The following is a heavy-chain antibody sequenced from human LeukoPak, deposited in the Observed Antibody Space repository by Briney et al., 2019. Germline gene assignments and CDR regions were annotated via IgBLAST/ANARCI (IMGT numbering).Heavy chain of an antibody. CDR2: ISSTSTYT. CDR1: GFTFRSYS. CDR3: ARVGPPSYAMDV. V-gene: IGHV3-21*01. J-gene: IGHJ6*02. Sequence: GGSLRLSCAASGFTFRSYSMNWVRQAPGKGLEWVSSISSTSTYTYYADSVQGRFTISRDTAMNSLYLQMNSLRAEDTAVYYCARVGPPSYAMDVWGQGTTVTVPS.